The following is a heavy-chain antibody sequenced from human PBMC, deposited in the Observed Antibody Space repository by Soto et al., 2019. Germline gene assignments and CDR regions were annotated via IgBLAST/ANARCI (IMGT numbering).Heavy chain of an antibody. CDR3: TTELIYDFWSGLTSYYYYGMDV. D-gene: IGHD3-3*01. Sequence: PGGSLRLSCAASGFTFSNAWMNWVRQAPGKGLEWVGRIKSKTDGGTTDYAAPVKGRFTISRDDSKNTLYLQMNSLKTEDTAVYYCTTELIYDFWSGLTSYYYYGMDVWGQGTTVTVSS. CDR1: GFTFSNAW. V-gene: IGHV3-15*07. CDR2: IKSKTDGGTT. J-gene: IGHJ6*02.